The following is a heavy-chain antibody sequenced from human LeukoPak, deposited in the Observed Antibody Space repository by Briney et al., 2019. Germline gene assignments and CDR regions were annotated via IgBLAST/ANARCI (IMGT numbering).Heavy chain of an antibody. D-gene: IGHD3-22*01. J-gene: IGHJ4*02. CDR1: GGSISSSSYY. Sequence: SETLSLTCTVSGGSISSSSYYWGWIRQPPGKGLEWIGSIYYSGSTYYNPSLKSRVTISVDTSKNQFSLKLSSVTAADTAVYYCARGRNRDYYDSSGYYGAAYYFDYWGQGTLVTVSS. CDR3: ARGRNRDYYDSSGYYGAAYYFDY. V-gene: IGHV4-39*01. CDR2: IYYSGST.